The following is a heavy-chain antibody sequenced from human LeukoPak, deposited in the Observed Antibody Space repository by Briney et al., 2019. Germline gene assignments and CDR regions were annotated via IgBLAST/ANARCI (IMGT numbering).Heavy chain of an antibody. J-gene: IGHJ4*02. V-gene: IGHV4-4*02. D-gene: IGHD4-17*01. CDR3: ARVLTTLTKYERGTFDL. CDR2: IFRRGST. Sequence: PSETLSLTCAVSGDSINNSPWWSWVRQPPEKGLEWIGEIFRRGSTNYNSSLKSRVTMSIDKSTNQFSLSLSSVTAADTALYFCARVLTTLTKYERGTFDLWGRGTLVIVSS. CDR1: GDSINNSPW.